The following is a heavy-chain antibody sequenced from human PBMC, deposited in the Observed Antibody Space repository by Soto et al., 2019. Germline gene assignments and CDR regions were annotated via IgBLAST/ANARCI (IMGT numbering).Heavy chain of an antibody. CDR2: IYYSGST. J-gene: IGHJ4*02. Sequence: PSETLSLTCTVSGDSISSYYWNWIRQPPGKGLEWIGYIYYSGSTNYNPSLKSRVTISVDTSKNQFSLKLSSVTAADTAVYYCARESYYYDNSGDNFRGFDYWGQGTLVTFSS. CDR3: ARESYYYDNSGDNFRGFDY. CDR1: GDSISSYY. D-gene: IGHD3-22*01. V-gene: IGHV4-59*01.